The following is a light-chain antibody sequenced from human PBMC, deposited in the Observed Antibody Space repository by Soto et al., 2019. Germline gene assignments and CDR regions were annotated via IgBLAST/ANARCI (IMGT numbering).Light chain of an antibody. J-gene: IGKJ2*01. V-gene: IGKV3-20*01. CDR2: GAS. CDR3: QQYGNSPPYT. CDR1: QSVSSSY. Sequence: EIVLTQSPGTLSLSPGERATLSCRASQSVSSSYLAWYQQKPGQPPRLLIYGASSRATVIPDRFSGSGSGTDSTLTISRLEPEDFAFYYCQQYGNSPPYTFGQGTKLEIK.